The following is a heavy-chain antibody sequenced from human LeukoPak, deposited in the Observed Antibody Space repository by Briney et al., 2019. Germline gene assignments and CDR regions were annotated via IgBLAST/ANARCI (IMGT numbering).Heavy chain of an antibody. CDR3: ARGQYSGSCFDN. CDR1: GGSISSYL. J-gene: IGHJ4*02. V-gene: IGHV4-59*01. CDR2: IYYSGST. D-gene: IGHD1-26*01. Sequence: SETLSLTCTVSGGSISSYLWSWIRQPPGKGLEWIGYIYYSGSTNYNPSLKSRVTILVDTSKNQFSLKVSSVTAADTAVYYCARGQYSGSCFDNWGQGSLVTISS.